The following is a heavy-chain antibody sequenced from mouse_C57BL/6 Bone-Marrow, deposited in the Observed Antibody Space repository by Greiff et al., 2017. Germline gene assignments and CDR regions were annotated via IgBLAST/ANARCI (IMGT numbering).Heavy chain of an antibody. D-gene: IGHD2-2*01. Sequence: VQLQQSGAELVRPGASVKLSCTASGFNIKDDYMHWVKQRPEQGLEWIGWIDPENGDTEYASKFQGKATITADTSSNTAYLQLSSLTSEDTAVYYCTTRLRRDYYAMDYWGQGTSVTVSS. CDR2: IDPENGDT. V-gene: IGHV14-4*01. J-gene: IGHJ4*01. CDR3: TTRLRRDYYAMDY. CDR1: GFNIKDDY.